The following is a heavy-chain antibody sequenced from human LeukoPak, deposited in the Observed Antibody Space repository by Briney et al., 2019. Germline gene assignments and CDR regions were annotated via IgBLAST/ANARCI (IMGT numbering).Heavy chain of an antibody. Sequence: SETLSLTCTVSGGSISSYYWSWIRQPAGKGLKWIGRIYTSGSTNYNPSLKSRVTMSVDTSKNRFSLKLSSVTAADTAVYYCARGTPYNWFDPWGQGTLVTVSS. CDR1: GGSISSYY. CDR3: ARGTPYNWFDP. D-gene: IGHD2-15*01. J-gene: IGHJ5*02. V-gene: IGHV4-4*07. CDR2: IYTSGST.